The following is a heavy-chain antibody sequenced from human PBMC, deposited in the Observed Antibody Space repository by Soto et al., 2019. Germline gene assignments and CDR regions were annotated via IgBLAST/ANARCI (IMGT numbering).Heavy chain of an antibody. D-gene: IGHD6-13*01. J-gene: IGHJ4*02. CDR1: GYTLTELS. CDR2: IYYSGST. V-gene: IGHV4-59*12. Sequence: SCKVSGYTLTELSMHWVRQPPGKGLEWIGYIYYSGSTNYNPSLKSRVTISVDTSKNQFSLKLSSVTAADTAVYYCESLIAAANYWGQGTLVTVSS. CDR3: ESLIAAANY.